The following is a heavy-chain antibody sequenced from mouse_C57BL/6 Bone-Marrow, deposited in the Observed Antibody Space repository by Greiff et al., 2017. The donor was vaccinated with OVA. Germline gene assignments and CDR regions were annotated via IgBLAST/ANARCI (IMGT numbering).Heavy chain of an antibody. V-gene: IGHV5-12*01. CDR3: ARRWLLHAMDY. Sequence: EVMLVESGGGLVQPGGSLKLSCAASGFTFSDYYMYWVRQTPEKRLEWVAYISNGGGSIYYPDTVKGRFTISRDNAKNTLYLQMSHLKSEDTAMYYCARRWLLHAMDYWDQGTSVTVST. CDR2: ISNGGGSI. D-gene: IGHD2-3*01. J-gene: IGHJ4*01. CDR1: GFTFSDYY.